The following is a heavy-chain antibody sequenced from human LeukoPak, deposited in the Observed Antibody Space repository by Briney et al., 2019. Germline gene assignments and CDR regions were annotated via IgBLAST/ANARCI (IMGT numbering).Heavy chain of an antibody. V-gene: IGHV3-66*01. CDR1: GFTFSSYA. D-gene: IGHD6-13*01. CDR3: ARDAGLAPFDY. CDR2: IYSGGST. J-gene: IGHJ4*02. Sequence: PGGSLRLSCAASGFTFSSYAMSWVRQAPGKGLEWVSVIYSGGSTYYADSVKGRFTISRDNSKNTLYLQMNSLRAEDTAVYYCARDAGLAPFDYWGQGTLVTVSS.